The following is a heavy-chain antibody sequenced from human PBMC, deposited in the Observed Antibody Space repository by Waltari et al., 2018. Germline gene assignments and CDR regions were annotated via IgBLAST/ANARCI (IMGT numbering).Heavy chain of an antibody. CDR1: GFTFSSYS. J-gene: IGHJ4*02. CDR2: ISSSSSTI. CDR3: ARDPALYSSGWYPDY. V-gene: IGHV3-48*01. D-gene: IGHD6-19*01. Sequence: EVQLVESGGGLVQPGGSLRLSCAASGFTFSSYSMNWVRQAPGKGLEWVSYISSSSSTIYYADSVKGRFTISRDNAKNSLYLQMNSLRAEDTAVYYCARDPALYSSGWYPDYWGQGTLVTVSS.